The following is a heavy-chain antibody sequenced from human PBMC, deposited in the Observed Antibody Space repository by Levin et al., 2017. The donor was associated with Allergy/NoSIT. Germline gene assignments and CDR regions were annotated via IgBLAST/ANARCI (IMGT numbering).Heavy chain of an antibody. CDR1: GGSFSGYY. CDR3: ARSPGGSYFDY. D-gene: IGHD1-26*01. Sequence: SETLSLTCAVYGGSFSGYYWTWIRQSPGKGLEWVGEINHSGSTNYNPSLKSRVTISIDTSENQFSLKLSSVTAADTAVYYWARSPGGSYFDYWGQRTLVTVSS. V-gene: IGHV4-34*01. J-gene: IGHJ4*02. CDR2: INHSGST.